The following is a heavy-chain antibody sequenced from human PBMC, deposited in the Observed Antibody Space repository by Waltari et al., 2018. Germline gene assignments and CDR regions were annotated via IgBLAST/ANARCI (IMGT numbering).Heavy chain of an antibody. CDR1: GGSFSGYY. V-gene: IGHV4-34*02. D-gene: IGHD2-8*02. CDR2: SNHGGNT. CDR3: VRLEDCTGPGGNCYSGDSFAMDV. Sequence: QVQLQQWGAGLLQPSETLSLTCAVYGGSFSGYYWGWIRQPPGKGLEWIGESNHGGNTNHNPSRRSRVTMLVDTSKSQFSLKLNSVTAADTAVYYCVRLEDCTGPGGNCYSGDSFAMDVWGQGTTVTVSS. J-gene: IGHJ6*02.